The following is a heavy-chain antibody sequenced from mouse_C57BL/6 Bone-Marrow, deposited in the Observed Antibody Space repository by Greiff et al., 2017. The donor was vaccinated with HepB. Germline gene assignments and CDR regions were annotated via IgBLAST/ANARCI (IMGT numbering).Heavy chain of an antibody. CDR1: GYTFTSYW. CDR3: ARYSSGYLGYYYAMDY. D-gene: IGHD3-2*02. V-gene: IGHV1-64*01. J-gene: IGHJ4*01. CDR2: IHPNSGST. Sequence: VQLQQPGAELVKPGASVKLSCKASGYTFTSYWMHWVKQRPGQGLEWIGMIHPNSGSTNYNEKFKSKATLTVDKSSSTAYMQLSSLTSEDSAVYYCARYSSGYLGYYYAMDYWGQGTSVTVSS.